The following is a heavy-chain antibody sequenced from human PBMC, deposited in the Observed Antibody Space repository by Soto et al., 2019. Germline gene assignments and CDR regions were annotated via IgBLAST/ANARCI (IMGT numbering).Heavy chain of an antibody. CDR2: IYWDDDK. Sequence: QITLKESGPTLVKPTQTLTLTCTFSGFSLSTHGVGVGWVRQPAGKALEWLALIYWDDDKRYSASLNSRLTITKSTSKNQLVLTMTNMDPVDTATYYCAHAMLYCTGGSCSTWFDSWGQGTLVTVSS. CDR3: AHAMLYCTGGSCSTWFDS. D-gene: IGHD2-15*01. V-gene: IGHV2-5*02. CDR1: GFSLSTHGVG. J-gene: IGHJ5*01.